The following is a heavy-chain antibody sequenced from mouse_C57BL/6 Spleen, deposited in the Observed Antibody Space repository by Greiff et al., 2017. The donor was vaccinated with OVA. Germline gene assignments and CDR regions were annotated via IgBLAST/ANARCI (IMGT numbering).Heavy chain of an antibody. D-gene: IGHD4-1*01. CDR2: IDPSDSYT. CDR1: GYTFTSYW. Sequence: QVQLQQPGAELVRPGTSVKLSCKASGYTFTSYWMHWVKQRPGQGLEWIGVIDPSDSYTNYNQQFKGKATLTVDTSSSTAYMQLSSLTSEDSAVYYCAREGTGLDYWGQGTTLTVSS. V-gene: IGHV1-59*01. J-gene: IGHJ2*01. CDR3: AREGTGLDY.